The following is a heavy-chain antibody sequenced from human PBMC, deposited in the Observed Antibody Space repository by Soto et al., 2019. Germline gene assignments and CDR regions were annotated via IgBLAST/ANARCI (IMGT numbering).Heavy chain of an antibody. J-gene: IGHJ4*02. V-gene: IGHV1-3*01. CDR2: INAGNGNT. D-gene: IGHD3-3*01. CDR3: ARVEGPSLYYFDY. CDR1: GYTFTSYA. Sequence: GASVKVSCKASGYTFTSYASHWVRQAPGQRLEWMGWINAGNGNTKYSQKFQGRVTITRDTSASTAYMELSSLRSEDTAVYYCARVEGPSLYYFDYWGQGTLVTVSS.